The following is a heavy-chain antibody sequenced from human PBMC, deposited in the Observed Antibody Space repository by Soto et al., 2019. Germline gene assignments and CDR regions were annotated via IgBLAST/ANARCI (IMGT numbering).Heavy chain of an antibody. Sequence: PGGSLGLSCAASGFTFSSYAMSWVRQAPGKGLEWVSAISGSGGSTYYADSVKGRFTISRDNSKNTLYLQMNSLRAEDTAVYYCAKDPGSDYGDFGWVYYYYYMDVWGKGTTVTVSS. CDR3: AKDPGSDYGDFGWVYYYYYMDV. D-gene: IGHD4-17*01. CDR1: GFTFSSYA. V-gene: IGHV3-23*01. CDR2: ISGSGGST. J-gene: IGHJ6*03.